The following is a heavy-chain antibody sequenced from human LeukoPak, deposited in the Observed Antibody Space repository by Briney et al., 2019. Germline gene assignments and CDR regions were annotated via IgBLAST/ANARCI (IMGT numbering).Heavy chain of an antibody. CDR2: ISSSSSYI. V-gene: IGHV3-21*01. D-gene: IGHD4/OR15-4a*01. J-gene: IGHJ4*02. CDR1: GXXFSSYS. Sequence: GGSLRLSCAXSGXXFSSYSMNWVRQAPGGGLEGVSSISSSSSYIYYADSVKGRFTISRDNDKNSLYLQMNSLRPEYTAVYYCARVDYDWGQGTLVTDSS. CDR3: ARVDYD.